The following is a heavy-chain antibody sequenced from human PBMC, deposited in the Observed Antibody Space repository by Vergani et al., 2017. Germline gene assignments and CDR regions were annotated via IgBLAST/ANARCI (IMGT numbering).Heavy chain of an antibody. CDR3: ARTHLAILWWKYYMDV. CDR1: GFTFSSYS. Sequence: EVQLVESGGGLVKPGGSLRLSCAASGFTFSSYSMNWVRQAPGKGLEWVSFISDSSYIYYADSVKGRFTISKDTSKSQVVLTMTNMDPVDTATYYCARTHLAILWWKYYMDVWGKGTTVTVSS. CDR2: ISDSSYI. V-gene: IGHV3-21*03. D-gene: IGHD2-21*01. J-gene: IGHJ6*03.